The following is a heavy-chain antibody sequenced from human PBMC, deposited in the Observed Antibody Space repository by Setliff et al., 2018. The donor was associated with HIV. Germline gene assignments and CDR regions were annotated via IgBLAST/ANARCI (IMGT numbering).Heavy chain of an antibody. CDR3: ARANIYSDAFDI. D-gene: IGHD2-21*01. J-gene: IGHJ3*02. CDR1: GYTFTSYA. Sequence: ASVKVSCKASGYTFTSYAVNWVRQAPGQGLEWVGWIHTNTGNPTYAQDFTGRFVFSLDTSVNTAYLQITTLKAEDSAVYYCARANIYSDAFDIWGQGTMVTVSS. V-gene: IGHV7-4-1*02. CDR2: IHTNTGNP.